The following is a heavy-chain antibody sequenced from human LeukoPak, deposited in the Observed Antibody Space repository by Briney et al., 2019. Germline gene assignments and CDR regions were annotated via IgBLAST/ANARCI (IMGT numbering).Heavy chain of an antibody. Sequence: GGSLRLSCAPSGFTFSSYWMSWVRQAPGKGLEWVANIKQDGSEKYYVDSVKGRFTISRDNAKNSLYLQMNSLRAEDTAVYYCARVGQMIVEDYWGQGTLVTVSS. J-gene: IGHJ4*02. D-gene: IGHD3-22*01. V-gene: IGHV3-7*05. CDR2: IKQDGSEK. CDR1: GFTFSSYW. CDR3: ARVGQMIVEDY.